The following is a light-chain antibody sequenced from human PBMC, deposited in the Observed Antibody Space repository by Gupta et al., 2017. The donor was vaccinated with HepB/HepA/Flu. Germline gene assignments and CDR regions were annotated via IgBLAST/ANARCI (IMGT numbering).Light chain of an antibody. CDR3: QQYDSSTWT. CDR1: QSVRDSQ. Sequence: EIVFMQSPGTLSLSPGERATHSCRTSQSVRDSQLAWYQHKPGQAPRLLIYGVSTRATGVPDRVSGSGSGTDFTLTISRLEPEDFAVYYCQQYDSSTWTFGPGTKVEIK. V-gene: IGKV3-20*01. J-gene: IGKJ1*01. CDR2: GVS.